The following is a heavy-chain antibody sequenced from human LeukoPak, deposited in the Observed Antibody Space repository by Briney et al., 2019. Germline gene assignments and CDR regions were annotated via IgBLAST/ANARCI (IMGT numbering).Heavy chain of an antibody. CDR2: ISYDGSNK. CDR1: GFTFSSYG. V-gene: IGHV3-30*18. Sequence: PGRSLRLSCAASGFTFSSYGMHWVRQAPGKGLEWLAVISYDGSNKYYSDSVKARFTISGANSKNTLYLQMNSLRAEDTAVYYCAKDRPQGGLGYWGERSLVTVSS. J-gene: IGHJ1*01. CDR3: AKDRPQGGLGY. D-gene: IGHD6-19*01.